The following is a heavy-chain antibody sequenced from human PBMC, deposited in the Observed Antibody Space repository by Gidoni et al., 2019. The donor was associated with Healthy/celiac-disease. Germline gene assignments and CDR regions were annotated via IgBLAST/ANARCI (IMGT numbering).Heavy chain of an antibody. V-gene: IGHV2-5*01. CDR1: GFSLSTSGVG. J-gene: IGHJ5*02. CDR2: IYWNDDK. CDR3: AHGTVVDPFDP. Sequence: QITLKESGPTLVKPTQTLTLTCTFSGFSLSTSGVGVGWIRQPPGKALEWLALIYWNDDKRYSPSLKSRLTIPKDTSKNQVVLTMTNMDPVDTATYYCAHGTVVDPFDPWGQGTLVTVSS. D-gene: IGHD2-15*01.